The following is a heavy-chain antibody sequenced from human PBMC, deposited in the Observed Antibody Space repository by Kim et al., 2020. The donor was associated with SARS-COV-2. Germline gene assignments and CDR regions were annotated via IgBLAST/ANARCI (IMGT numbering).Heavy chain of an antibody. D-gene: IGHD2-2*02. V-gene: IGHV1-3*01. CDR2: INAGNGNT. Sequence: ASVKVSCKASGYTFTSYAMHWVRQAPGQRLEWMGWINAGNGNTKYSQKFQGRVTITRDTSASTAYMELSSLRSEDTAVYYCARRNCSSTSCYTYYYYGMDVWGQGTTVTVSS. CDR3: ARRNCSSTSCYTYYYYGMDV. J-gene: IGHJ6*02. CDR1: GYTFTSYA.